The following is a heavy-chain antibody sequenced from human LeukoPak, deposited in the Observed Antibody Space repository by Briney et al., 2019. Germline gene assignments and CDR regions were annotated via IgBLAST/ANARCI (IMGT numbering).Heavy chain of an antibody. CDR3: ARDAEDTAMASWP. J-gene: IGHJ5*02. D-gene: IGHD5-18*01. Sequence: SSVKVSCKASGGTFSSYAISWLRQAPGQGLEWMGGIIPIFGTANYAQKFQGRVTITADESTSTAYMELSSLRSEDTAVYYCARDAEDTAMASWPWGQGTLVTVSS. V-gene: IGHV1-69*01. CDR1: GGTFSSYA. CDR2: IIPIFGTA.